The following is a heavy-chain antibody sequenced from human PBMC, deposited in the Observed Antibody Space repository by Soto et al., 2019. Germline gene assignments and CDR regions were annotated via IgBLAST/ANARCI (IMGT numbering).Heavy chain of an antibody. V-gene: IGHV3-33*01. Sequence: QVQLVESGGGVVQPGRSLRLSCAASGFTFSSYGMHWVRQAPGKGLEWVAVIWYDGSNKYYADSVKGRFTISRDNSKNTLYLPMNSLRAEDTAVYYCASEADYGDYDGPFDYWGQGTLVTVSS. J-gene: IGHJ4*02. CDR1: GFTFSSYG. CDR3: ASEADYGDYDGPFDY. D-gene: IGHD4-17*01. CDR2: IWYDGSNK.